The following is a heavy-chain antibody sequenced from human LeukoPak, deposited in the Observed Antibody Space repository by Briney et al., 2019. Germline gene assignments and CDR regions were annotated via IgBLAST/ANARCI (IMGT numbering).Heavy chain of an antibody. CDR3: ARDRNLYSGSFAS. V-gene: IGHV1-2*06. Sequence: ASVKVSCKASGYTFSGDYVHWVRQAPGQGLEWMGRINPSTGGTTYAQKFQGRVTMTRDTSVSIAYMELNRLTSDDTAVYFCARDRNLYSGSFASWGQGTLVTVSS. CDR1: GYTFSGDY. CDR2: INPSTGGT. J-gene: IGHJ4*02. D-gene: IGHD1-26*01.